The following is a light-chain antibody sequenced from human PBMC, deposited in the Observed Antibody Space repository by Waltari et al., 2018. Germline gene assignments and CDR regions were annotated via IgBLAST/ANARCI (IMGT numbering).Light chain of an antibody. CDR3: SSYTSSSTRV. Sequence: QSALTQPASVSGSPGQSLTIPCTGTSSDVGGYNYLSWYQQHPGKAPKLMIYDVSNRPSGVSNRFSGSKSGNTASLTISGLQAEDEADYYCSSYTSSSTRVFGTGTKVTVL. CDR2: DVS. V-gene: IGLV2-14*01. CDR1: SSDVGGYNY. J-gene: IGLJ1*01.